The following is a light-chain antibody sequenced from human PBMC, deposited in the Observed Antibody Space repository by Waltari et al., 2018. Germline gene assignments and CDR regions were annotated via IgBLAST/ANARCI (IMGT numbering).Light chain of an antibody. CDR1: QSASSS. V-gene: IGKV3-11*01. CDR2: DTS. CDR3: QQRSNWPRCT. Sequence: DILLTQSPATLSLSLGERATLSCRASQSASSSLAWFQQKPGQAPRLLIYDTSNRATGVPARFSGSGSGTHFTLTISSREPEDFAVYYCQQRSNWPRCTFGQGTKVEIK. J-gene: IGKJ2*02.